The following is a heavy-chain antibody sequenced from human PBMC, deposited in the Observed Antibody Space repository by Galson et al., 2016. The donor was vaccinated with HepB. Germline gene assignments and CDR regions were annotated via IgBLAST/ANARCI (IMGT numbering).Heavy chain of an antibody. J-gene: IGHJ4*02. Sequence: PALVKPTQTLTLTCTFSGFSLSTTGVGMGWIRQPPGKALEWLALIYWDDDKHYTPSLKSRPTITKDTSKNQLVLTLSHASPVDTATYYCAHGAGYFDYWGQGTLVTVSS. CDR1: GFSLSTTGVG. V-gene: IGHV2-5*02. CDR2: IYWDDDK. D-gene: IGHD6-19*01. CDR3: AHGAGYFDY.